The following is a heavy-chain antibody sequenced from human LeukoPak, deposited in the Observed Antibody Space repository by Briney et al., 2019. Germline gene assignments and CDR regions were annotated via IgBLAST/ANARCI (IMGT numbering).Heavy chain of an antibody. CDR3: ARGPFVAVYGDYYFDY. J-gene: IGHJ4*02. V-gene: IGHV4-59*01. D-gene: IGHD4-17*01. CDR1: GGSISSYY. Sequence: PSETLSLTCTVSGGSISSYYWSWTRQPPGKGLEWIGYIYYSGSTNYNPSLKSRVTISVDTSKNQFSLKLSSVTAADTAVYYCARGPFVAVYGDYYFDYWGQGTLVTVSS. CDR2: IYYSGST.